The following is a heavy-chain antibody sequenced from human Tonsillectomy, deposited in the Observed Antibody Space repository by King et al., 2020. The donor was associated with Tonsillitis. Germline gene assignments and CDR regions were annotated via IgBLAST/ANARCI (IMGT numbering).Heavy chain of an antibody. V-gene: IGHV3-7*01. D-gene: IGHD6-13*01. Sequence: QLVQSGGGLVQPGGSLRLSCAASGFTFSSYWISWVRQAPGKGLEWGANIKQHGSGKYYVDFVKGRFTISRDNAKNSLYLQMNSLRAEDTAVYYCARDRGYSSTWEGFDFWGQGTLVTVSS. CDR1: GFTFSSYW. CDR3: ARDRGYSSTWEGFDF. CDR2: IKQHGSGK. J-gene: IGHJ4*02.